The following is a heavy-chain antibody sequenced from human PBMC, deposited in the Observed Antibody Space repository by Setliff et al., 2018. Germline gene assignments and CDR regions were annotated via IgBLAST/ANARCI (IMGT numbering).Heavy chain of an antibody. CDR3: ARNRVALYDAFDI. Sequence: KISCKGSGYSFTDYWIGWVRQMPGEGLEWMGITHPSNSDTVYSPSFQGQVTISADRSITTAYLQWSSLKASDTAIYYCARNRVALYDAFDIWGQGTMVTVSS. CDR2: THPSNSDT. CDR1: GYSFTDYW. J-gene: IGHJ3*02. V-gene: IGHV5-51*01. D-gene: IGHD5-12*01.